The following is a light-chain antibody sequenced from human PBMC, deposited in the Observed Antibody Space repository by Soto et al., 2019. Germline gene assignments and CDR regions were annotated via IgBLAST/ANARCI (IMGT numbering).Light chain of an antibody. CDR3: SSYASSSTLYV. CDR2: HVS. Sequence: QSALTQPASVSGSPGQSITISCTGTSSDVGGYNYVSWYQQHPGKAPKLMIYHVSNRPSGVSNRFSGSKSGNTASLTISGLQAEDEADYSCSSYASSSTLYVFGAGTKVTVL. J-gene: IGLJ1*01. CDR1: SSDVGGYNY. V-gene: IGLV2-14*03.